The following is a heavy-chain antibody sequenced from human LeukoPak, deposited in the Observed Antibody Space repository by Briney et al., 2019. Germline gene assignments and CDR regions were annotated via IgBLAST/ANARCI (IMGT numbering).Heavy chain of an antibody. CDR1: GGSISSSSYY. CDR3: ARGQGGGAAAPYPFDY. V-gene: IGHV4-39*07. J-gene: IGHJ4*02. CDR2: IYYSGST. D-gene: IGHD6-13*01. Sequence: PSETLSLTCTVSGGSISSSSYYWGWIRQPPGKGLEWIGSIYYSGSTYYNPSLKSRVTISVDTSKNQFSLKLSSVTAADTAVYYCARGQGGGAAAPYPFDYWGQGTLVTVSS.